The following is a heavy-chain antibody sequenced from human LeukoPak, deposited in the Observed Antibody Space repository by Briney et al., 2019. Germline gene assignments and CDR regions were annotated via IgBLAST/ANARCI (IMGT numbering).Heavy chain of an antibody. CDR1: GFTFSSYA. CDR3: ARSLYSYGYELPFDY. Sequence: GGSLRLSCAASGFTFSSYAMHWVRQAPGKGLERVAVISYDGSNKYYADSVKGRFTISRDNSKNTLYLQMNSLRAEDTAVYYCARSLYSYGYELPFDYWGQGTLVTVSS. J-gene: IGHJ4*02. V-gene: IGHV3-30-3*01. D-gene: IGHD5-18*01. CDR2: ISYDGSNK.